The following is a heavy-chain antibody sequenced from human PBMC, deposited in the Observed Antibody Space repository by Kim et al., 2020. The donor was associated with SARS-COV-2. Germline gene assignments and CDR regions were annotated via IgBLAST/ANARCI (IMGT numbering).Heavy chain of an antibody. Sequence: GESLKISCKGSGYSFTSYWIGWVRQMPGKGLEWMGIIYPGDSDTRYSPSFQGQVTISADKSISTAYLQWSSLKASDTAMYYCARQGGGDDSSGYYTENWFDPWGQGTLVTVSS. D-gene: IGHD3-22*01. CDR2: IYPGDSDT. V-gene: IGHV5-51*01. CDR3: ARQGGGDDSSGYYTENWFDP. CDR1: GYSFTSYW. J-gene: IGHJ5*02.